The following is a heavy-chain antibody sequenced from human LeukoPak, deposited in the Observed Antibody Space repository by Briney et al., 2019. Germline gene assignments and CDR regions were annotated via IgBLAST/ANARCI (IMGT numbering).Heavy chain of an antibody. J-gene: IGHJ4*02. Sequence: AGGSLRLSCAASGFTFSSYWMTWVRQAPGKGLEWVANIKQDGSEKYHVDSVKGRFTISRDNAKNSLYLQMNSLRAEDTAVYARDTGCSGGTCYSFYDYWGQGTLVTVSS. CDR2: IKQDGSEK. V-gene: IGHV3-7*01. CDR1: GFTFSSYW. D-gene: IGHD2-15*01. CDR3: DTGCSGGTCYSFYDY.